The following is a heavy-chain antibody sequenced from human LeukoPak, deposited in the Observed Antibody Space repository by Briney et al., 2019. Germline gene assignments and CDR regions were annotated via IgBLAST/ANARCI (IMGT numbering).Heavy chain of an antibody. CDR2: INHSGST. V-gene: IGHV4-34*01. CDR3: ARDSSGYYQGSFDY. CDR1: GGSFSGYY. Sequence: SETLSLTCAVYGGSFSGYYWSWIRQPPGKGLAWIGEINHSGSTNYNPSLKSRVTISVDTSKNQFSLKLSSVTAADTAVYYCARDSSGYYQGSFDYWGQGTLVTVSS. J-gene: IGHJ4*02. D-gene: IGHD3-22*01.